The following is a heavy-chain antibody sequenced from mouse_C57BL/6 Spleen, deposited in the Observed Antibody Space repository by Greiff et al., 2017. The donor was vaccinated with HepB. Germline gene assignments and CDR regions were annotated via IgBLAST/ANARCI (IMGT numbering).Heavy chain of an antibody. CDR2: IDPSDSYT. V-gene: IGHV1-69*01. D-gene: IGHD1-1*01. J-gene: IGHJ4*01. CDR1: GYTFTSYW. Sequence: QVQLQQPGAELVMPGASVKLSCKASGYTFTSYWMHWVKQRPGQGLEWIGEIDPSDSYTNYNQKFKGKSTLTVDKSSSTAYMQLSSLTSEDSAVYYCARSLVAGNYYAMDYWGQGTSVTVSS. CDR3: ARSLVAGNYYAMDY.